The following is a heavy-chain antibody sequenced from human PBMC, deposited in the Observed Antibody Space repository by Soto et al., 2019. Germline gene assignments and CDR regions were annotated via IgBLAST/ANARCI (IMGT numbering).Heavy chain of an antibody. D-gene: IGHD2-2*01. CDR1: GYTFTSYY. Sequence: QVQLVQSGAEVKKPGASVKVSCKASGYTFTSYYMHWVRQAPGQGLEWMGIINPSGGSTSYAQKCQGRVTMTRDTSTSTVYMELSSLRSEDTAVYYCARDGEGDCSSTSCYGNWFDPWGKGTLVTVSS. CDR2: INPSGGST. V-gene: IGHV1-46*01. J-gene: IGHJ5*02. CDR3: ARDGEGDCSSTSCYGNWFDP.